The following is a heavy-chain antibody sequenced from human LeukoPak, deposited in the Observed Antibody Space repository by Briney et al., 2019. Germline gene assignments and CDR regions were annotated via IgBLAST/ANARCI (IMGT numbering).Heavy chain of an antibody. CDR3: ARLATTPTFDY. J-gene: IGHJ4*02. CDR2: IKQDGSDK. V-gene: IGHV3-7*01. Sequence: GGSLRLSCAAPGFTFNNYWMSWVRQAPGKGLECVANIKQDGSDKYYVDSVKGRFTISRDNAKNSLYLQMNSLRAEDTALYYCARLATTPTFDYWGQGTLVTVSS. D-gene: IGHD5-24*01. CDR1: GFTFNNYW.